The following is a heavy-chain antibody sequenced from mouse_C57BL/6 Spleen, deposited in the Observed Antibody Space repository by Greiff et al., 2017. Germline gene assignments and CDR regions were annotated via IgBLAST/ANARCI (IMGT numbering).Heavy chain of an antibody. J-gene: IGHJ1*03. Sequence: VQLQQSGAELARPGASVKLSCKASGYNFTSYGISWVKQRTGQGLEWIGVIYPRSGNTYYNEKFTGKATLAADKSSRTAYMELRSLTSEDSAVYFWARGVDFGSSYGSGYFGVWGTGTTVTVSS. V-gene: IGHV1-81*01. CDR3: ARGVDFGSSYGSGYFGV. CDR2: IYPRSGNT. CDR1: GYNFTSYG. D-gene: IGHD1-1*01.